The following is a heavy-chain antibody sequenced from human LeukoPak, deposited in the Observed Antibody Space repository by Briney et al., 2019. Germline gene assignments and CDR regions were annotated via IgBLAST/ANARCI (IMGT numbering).Heavy chain of an antibody. V-gene: IGHV3-7*01. D-gene: IGHD4/OR15-4a*01. J-gene: IGHJ4*02. CDR2: IKQDGTDK. CDR3: ARASMGGRDYHLDS. CDR1: GFTFSSDW. Sequence: GRTLRLSCAASGFTFSSDWITCVRQAPGKGLEWGANIKQDGTDKYYVDSVKGRFTISRDNAKNSLSLQLGSLRADDTAVYYCARASMGGRDYHLDSWGQGTMVTVSS.